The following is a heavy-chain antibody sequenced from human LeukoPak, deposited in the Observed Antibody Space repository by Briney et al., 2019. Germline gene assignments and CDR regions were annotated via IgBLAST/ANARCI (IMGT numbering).Heavy chain of an antibody. V-gene: IGHV4-61*09. J-gene: IGHJ4*02. CDR1: GASISSTSYC. CDR2: IHTSGST. D-gene: IGHD3-22*01. Sequence: PSQTLSLTCTVSGASISSTSYCWDWIRQPAGKGLEWIGHIHTSGSTNYNPSLKSRVTISVDTSKNQFSLKLSSVTAADTAVYYCARGAYSGYLNFDYWGQGTLVTVSS. CDR3: ARGAYSGYLNFDY.